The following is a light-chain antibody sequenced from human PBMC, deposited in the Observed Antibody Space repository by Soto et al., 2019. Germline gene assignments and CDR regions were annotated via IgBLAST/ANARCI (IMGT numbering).Light chain of an antibody. CDR2: DAS. Sequence: EIVLTQSPATLSLSPGERATLSCRASQSVSSYLAWYQQKPGQAPRLLIYDASNRATGIPARFSGRGSGTDFTLTIRSLEPEDFAVYYCQQRSNWPPMYTFGQGTKLEIK. CDR1: QSVSSY. CDR3: QQRSNWPPMYT. V-gene: IGKV3-11*01. J-gene: IGKJ2*01.